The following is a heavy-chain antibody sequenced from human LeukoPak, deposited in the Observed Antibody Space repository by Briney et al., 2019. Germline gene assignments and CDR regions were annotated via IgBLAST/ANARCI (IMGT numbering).Heavy chain of an antibody. CDR1: GITLSNYG. CDR3: AKRGVVIRVILVGFHKEAYYFDS. D-gene: IGHD3-22*01. Sequence: GGSLRLSCAVSGITLSNYGMSWVRLAPGKGLEWVAGISGSGGRTNYADSVKCRFTISRGNAENTLYLQMNSLRAEDTAVYFCAKRGVVIRVILVGFHKEAYYFDSWGQGALVTVSS. CDR2: ISGSGGRT. V-gene: IGHV3-23*01. J-gene: IGHJ4*02.